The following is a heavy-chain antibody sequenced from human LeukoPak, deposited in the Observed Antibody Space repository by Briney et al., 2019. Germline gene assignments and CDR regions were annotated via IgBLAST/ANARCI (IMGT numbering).Heavy chain of an antibody. CDR1: GGSISSYY. Sequence: SETLSLTCTVSGGSISSYYWSWIRQPPGKGLEWIGYIYYSGSTNYNPSLKSRVTISVDTSKNQFSLKLSSVTAADTAVHYCARETYYYDSSGYRYWFDPWGQGTLVTVSS. J-gene: IGHJ5*02. V-gene: IGHV4-59*01. CDR3: ARETYYYDSSGYRYWFDP. D-gene: IGHD3-22*01. CDR2: IYYSGST.